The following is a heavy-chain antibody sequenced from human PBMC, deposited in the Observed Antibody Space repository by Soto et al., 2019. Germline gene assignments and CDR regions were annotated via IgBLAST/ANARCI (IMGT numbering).Heavy chain of an antibody. D-gene: IGHD3-16*01. CDR3: AGGRGRDLDL. Sequence: QVQLQESGPGLVKPSETLSLTCTVSGDSISHFYWSWVRQPAGQGLESIGRVSASARTNFNPSLQSRVTMSRVTSKNLFSLRLTSVSAAEAAVYFCAGGRGRDLDLWGRGTLVIVSS. J-gene: IGHJ2*01. CDR1: GDSISHFY. V-gene: IGHV4-4*07. CDR2: VSASART.